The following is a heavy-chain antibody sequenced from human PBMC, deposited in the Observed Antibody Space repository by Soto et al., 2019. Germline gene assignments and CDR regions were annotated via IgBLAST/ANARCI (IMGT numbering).Heavy chain of an antibody. J-gene: IGHJ4*02. CDR2: ILHTGGT. Sequence: SETRSLTWAVSGGSISCGVFSWIWIRQPPGKVLEWIGYILHTGGTQYNPSLKSRVSMSVDKSKNQFSLHLTSVTAADTAVYYCARLQFGEGFDYWGQGALVTVSS. CDR1: GGSISCGVFS. D-gene: IGHD3-10*01. CDR3: ARLQFGEGFDY. V-gene: IGHV4-30-2*01.